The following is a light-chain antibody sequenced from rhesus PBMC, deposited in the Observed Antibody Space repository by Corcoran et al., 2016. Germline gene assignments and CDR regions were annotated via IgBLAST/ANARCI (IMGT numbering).Light chain of an antibody. CDR3: LQSSNWYS. CDR2: GAS. Sequence: EIVMTQSPATLALSPGERATVSCRASQSVSSYSAWYQQKPGQAPRLLTYGASSRATGLPDRFSGRGSGTEFTLTISSLEPEDVGVYFCLQSSNWYSFGQGTKVEIK. V-gene: IGKV3-24*04. CDR1: QSVSSY. J-gene: IGKJ2*01.